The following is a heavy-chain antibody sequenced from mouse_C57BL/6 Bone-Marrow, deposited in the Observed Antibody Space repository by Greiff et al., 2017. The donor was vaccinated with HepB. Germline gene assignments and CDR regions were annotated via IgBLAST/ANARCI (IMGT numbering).Heavy chain of an antibody. CDR3: ARNWYGSRGWFAY. Sequence: QVQLKESGPELVKPGASVKISCKASGYAFSSSWMNWVKQRPGKGLEWIGRIYPGDGDTNYNGKFKGKATLTADKSSSTAYMQLSSLTSEDSAVYFCARNWYGSRGWFAYWGQGTLVTVSA. CDR2: IYPGDGDT. V-gene: IGHV1-82*01. D-gene: IGHD1-1*01. J-gene: IGHJ3*01. CDR1: GYAFSSSW.